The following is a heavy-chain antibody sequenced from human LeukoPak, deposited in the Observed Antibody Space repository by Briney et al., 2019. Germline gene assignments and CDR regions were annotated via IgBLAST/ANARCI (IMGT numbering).Heavy chain of an antibody. D-gene: IGHD5-18*01. CDR1: GGSISSSSYY. J-gene: IGHJ4*02. CDR2: IYYSGST. V-gene: IGHV4-39*07. CDR3: VREARGYTYGPYFDY. Sequence: SETLSLTCTVSGGSISSSSYYWGWIRQPPGKGLEWIGSIYYSGSTYYNPSLKSRVTISVDTSKKQFSLKLRSVTAADTAVYYCVREARGYTYGPYFDYWGQGTLVTVSS.